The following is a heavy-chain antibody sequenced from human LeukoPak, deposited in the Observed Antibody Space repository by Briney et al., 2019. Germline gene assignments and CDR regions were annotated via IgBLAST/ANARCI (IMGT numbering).Heavy chain of an antibody. CDR3: ARGGYSYEARYYFDY. Sequence: KPSETLFLTCTVSGGSISIYYWSWLRHPPGKGLEWIGYIYYSGCTNYNPSLKSEVTISVATSKNKSSLKLSSVTDADTAVYYCARGGYSYEARYYFDYWGQGTLVTVSS. V-gene: IGHV4-59*01. J-gene: IGHJ4*02. CDR2: IYYSGCT. D-gene: IGHD5-18*01. CDR1: GGSISIYY.